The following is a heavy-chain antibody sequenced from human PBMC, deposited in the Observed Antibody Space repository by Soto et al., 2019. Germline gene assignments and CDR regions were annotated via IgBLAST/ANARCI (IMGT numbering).Heavy chain of an antibody. CDR2: ISYDGSNK. V-gene: IGHV3-30-3*01. Sequence: PGGSLRLSCAASGFTFSSYAMHWVRQAPGQGLEWVAVISYDGSNKYYADSVKGRFTISRDNSKNTLYLQMNSLRAEDTAVYYCARDSMYYDFWSGYPVGYYGMDVWGQGTTVTVSS. CDR3: ARDSMYYDFWSGYPVGYYGMDV. J-gene: IGHJ6*02. CDR1: GFTFSSYA. D-gene: IGHD3-3*01.